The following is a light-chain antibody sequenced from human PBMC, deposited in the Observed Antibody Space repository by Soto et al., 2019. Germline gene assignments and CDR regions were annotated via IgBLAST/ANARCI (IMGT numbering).Light chain of an antibody. CDR3: QKYNSVPLT. Sequence: DVQMTQSPSSLSAFVGDRVTITCRASQGISSYLAWYQQKPGKVPKLLIYSASTLPSGVPSRFSGSGSGTDFTLTISSLQPEDVATYYCQKYNSVPLTFGGGTKVEIK. V-gene: IGKV1-27*01. J-gene: IGKJ4*01. CDR1: QGISSY. CDR2: SAS.